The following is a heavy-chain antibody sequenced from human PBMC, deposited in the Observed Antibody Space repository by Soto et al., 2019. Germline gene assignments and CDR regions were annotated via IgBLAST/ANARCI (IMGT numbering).Heavy chain of an antibody. J-gene: IGHJ3*02. Sequence: SGPTLVNPTQTLTVTCTCSGFSVSTSGICVNWIRQPPGRALEWLGRIDWDDDIYYSASLKTRLTISKTTSGNQVVLTMTNMAPVDTATYYCARSSRETAMGDDAFDIWGQGTMVTVSS. CDR3: ARSSRETAMGDDAFDI. CDR1: GFSVSTSGIC. V-gene: IGHV2-70*11. CDR2: IDWDDDI. D-gene: IGHD5-18*01.